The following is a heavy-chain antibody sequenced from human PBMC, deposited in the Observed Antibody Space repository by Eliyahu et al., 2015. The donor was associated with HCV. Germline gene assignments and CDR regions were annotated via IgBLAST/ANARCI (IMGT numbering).Heavy chain of an antibody. J-gene: IGHJ4*02. D-gene: IGHD4-17*01. V-gene: IGHV3-21*06. CDR2: ISSDSSDI. Sequence: EVQLVESGGGLVKPGGSLRLXCAASGFTFINYHMNWVRQAPGKGLEWVSSISSDSSDIYYADSVKGRFTISRDNAKNSVSLQINSLRAEDTAVYYCARDSSPTDYWGQGTLVIVSS. CDR1: GFTFINYH. CDR3: ARDSSPTDY.